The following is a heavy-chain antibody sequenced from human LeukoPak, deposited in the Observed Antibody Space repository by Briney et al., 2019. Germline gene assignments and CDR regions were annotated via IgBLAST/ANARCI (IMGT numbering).Heavy chain of an antibody. J-gene: IGHJ4*02. CDR3: AKVVRGVIRSYFDY. CDR1: GGSISSGGYY. D-gene: IGHD3-10*01. V-gene: IGHV3-23*01. Sequence: LSLTCTVSGGSISSGGYYWSWVRQAPGKGLEWVSAISGSGGSTYYADSVKGRFTISRDNSKNTLYLQMNSLRAEDTAVYYCAKVVRGVIRSYFDYWGQGTLVTVSS. CDR2: ISGSGGST.